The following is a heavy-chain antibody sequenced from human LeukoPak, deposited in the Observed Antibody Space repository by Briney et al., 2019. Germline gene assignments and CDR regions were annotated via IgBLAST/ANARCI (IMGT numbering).Heavy chain of an antibody. CDR3: ARFPDSGNYLPFGH. CDR2: ISSSSSAI. D-gene: IGHD1-26*01. CDR1: GFTFSSYS. V-gene: IGHV3-48*01. J-gene: IGHJ4*02. Sequence: LSGGSLRLSCAASGFTFSSYSMNWVRQAPGKGLEWVSYISSSSSAIYYADSVKGRFTISRDNAKNSLYLQMNSLRAEDTAVYYCARFPDSGNYLPFGHWGQGTLVTVSS.